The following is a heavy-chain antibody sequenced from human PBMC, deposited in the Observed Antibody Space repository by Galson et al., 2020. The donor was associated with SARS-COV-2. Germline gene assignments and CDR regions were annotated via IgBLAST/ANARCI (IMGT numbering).Heavy chain of an antibody. CDR2: ISYSGST. CDR3: ARGLVGATKAWWFDP. V-gene: IGHV4-59*01. CDR1: GGSISSYY. Sequence: ETSETLSLTCTLSGGSISSYYWSWIRQPPGKGLEWIGYISYSGSTNYNPSLKSRVTISVDTSKNQFSLKLSSVTAADTAVYYCARGLVGATKAWWFDPWGQGTLVTVSS. J-gene: IGHJ5*02. D-gene: IGHD1-26*01.